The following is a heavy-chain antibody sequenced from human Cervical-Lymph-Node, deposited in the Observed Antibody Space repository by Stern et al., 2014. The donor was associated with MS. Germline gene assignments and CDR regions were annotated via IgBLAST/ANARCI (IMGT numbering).Heavy chain of an antibody. Sequence: EVQLVESGGGVIQPGGSLRLSCTASGFTVSRDYMTWVRQAPGQGLEWVSLITNVGSTFYTDSVKGRFTISRDDSKNTVYIHMTSLRAEDTAMYYCARDTSSPERSDWWGQGTLVTVSS. CDR3: ARDTSSPERSDW. CDR1: GFTVSRDY. CDR2: ITNVGST. V-gene: IGHV3-53*01. D-gene: IGHD1-1*01. J-gene: IGHJ4*02.